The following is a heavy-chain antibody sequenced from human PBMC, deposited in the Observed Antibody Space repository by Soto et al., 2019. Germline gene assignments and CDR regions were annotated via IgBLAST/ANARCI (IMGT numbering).Heavy chain of an antibody. CDR1: GFTFSSYG. V-gene: IGHV3-33*01. J-gene: IGHJ6*02. CDR3: ARGTYYGMDV. CDR2: IWYDGSNK. Sequence: QVQLVESGGGVVQPGRSLRLSCAASGFTFSSYGMHWVRQAPGKGLEWVAVIWYDGSNKYYADSVKGRFTLSRDNSKNTLYLQMNSLRAEDTAVYYCARGTYYGMDVWGQGTTVTVSS.